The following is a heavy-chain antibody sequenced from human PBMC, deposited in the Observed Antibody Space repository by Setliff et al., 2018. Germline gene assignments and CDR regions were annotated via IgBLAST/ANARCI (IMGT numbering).Heavy chain of an antibody. CDR2: ITGNGGGA. D-gene: IGHD3-10*01. CDR1: GLSYSTYS. V-gene: IGHV3-23*01. CDR3: AKGFDYGSGICDY. Sequence: GGSLRLSCTASGLSYSTYSMTWVRQAPGKGLEWVSTITGNGGGAFYADSVEGRFTISRDSPKNTLYLQMNGLRAEDTAVYYCAKGFDYGSGICDYWGQGTPVTVSS. J-gene: IGHJ4*02.